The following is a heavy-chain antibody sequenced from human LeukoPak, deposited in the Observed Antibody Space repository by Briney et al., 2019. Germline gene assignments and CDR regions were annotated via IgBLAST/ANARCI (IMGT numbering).Heavy chain of an antibody. CDR2: IHSDGSTT. CDR1: GFTFRSYW. Sequence: GGSLRLSCAASGFTFRSYWMHWVRQVPGKGLMWVSGIHSDGSTTTYTDSVKGRFTISRDNAKKTLYLQMNSLRAEDTAVYYCARGCPPSVTSCYYGLPYWGQGTLVTVSS. V-gene: IGHV3-74*03. D-gene: IGHD2-2*01. CDR3: ARGCPPSVTSCYYGLPY. J-gene: IGHJ4*02.